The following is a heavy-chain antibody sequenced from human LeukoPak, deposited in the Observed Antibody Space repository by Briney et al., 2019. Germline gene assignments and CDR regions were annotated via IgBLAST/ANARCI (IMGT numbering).Heavy chain of an antibody. CDR3: ASFGKGGGSEGHFDY. J-gene: IGHJ4*02. V-gene: IGHV4-61*10. D-gene: IGHD1-26*01. CDR2: IYYSGST. Sequence: PSQTLSLTCSVSGGSMTYGSYYWSWIRQPAGKGLEWIGYIYYSGSTNYNPSLKSRVTISVDTSKNQFSLKLSFVTAADTAVYYCASFGKGGGSEGHFDYWGQGTLVTVSS. CDR1: GGSMTYGSYY.